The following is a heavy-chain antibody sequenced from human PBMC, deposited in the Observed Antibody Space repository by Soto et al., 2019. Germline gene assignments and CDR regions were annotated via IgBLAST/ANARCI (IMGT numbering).Heavy chain of an antibody. CDR2: ISSSGSTI. CDR3: ARADYYGSGSYYIYYYYMDV. V-gene: IGHV3-11*01. Sequence: GGSLRLSCAASGFTFSDYYMSWIRQAPGKGLEWVSYISSSGSTIYYADSVKGRFTISRDNAKNSLYLQMNSLRAEDTAVYYCARADYYGSGSYYIYYYYMDVWGKGTTVTVSS. J-gene: IGHJ6*03. D-gene: IGHD3-10*01. CDR1: GFTFSDYY.